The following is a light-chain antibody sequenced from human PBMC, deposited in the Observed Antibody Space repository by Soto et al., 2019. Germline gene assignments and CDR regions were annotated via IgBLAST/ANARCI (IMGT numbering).Light chain of an antibody. CDR3: FSYAGISTLV. Sequence: QSVLTQPASVSGSPGQSITISCTGTSSDIGNYNSNSVSWYQQHPGNAPKLMIYEGSKRPSGVSNRFSGSKFGNTASLTISGLRAEDEANYYCFSYAGISTLVFGGGTQLTVL. CDR2: EGS. J-gene: IGLJ3*02. V-gene: IGLV2-23*01. CDR1: SSDIGNYNS.